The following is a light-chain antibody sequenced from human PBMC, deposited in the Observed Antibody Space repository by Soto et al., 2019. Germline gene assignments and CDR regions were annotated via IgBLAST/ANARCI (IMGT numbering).Light chain of an antibody. CDR3: GTWDTSLPACV. CDR1: SSNIGRNY. J-gene: IGLJ1*01. Sequence: QSVLTQPPSASGTPGQRATISCSGSSSNIGRNYVSWYQQLPGTAPKLLIYRNNQRPSGVPDRISGSKSGTSASLAISGLRSEDEADYYCGTWDTSLPACVFGPGTKVTVL. CDR2: RNN. V-gene: IGLV1-47*01.